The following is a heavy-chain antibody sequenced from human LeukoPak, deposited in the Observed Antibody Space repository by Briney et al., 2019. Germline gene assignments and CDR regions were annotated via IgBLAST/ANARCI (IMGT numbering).Heavy chain of an antibody. CDR2: LTDSGGTT. J-gene: IGHJ4*02. Sequence: PGGSLRLSCVASGFTFSSYAMGWVRQAPGKRPEWVSSLTDSGGTTYYVDSVKGRFTISRDNSENTLYLHMNSLRAEDTAVYYCARGSDTVTTKGYFDHWGQGTLVTVSS. V-gene: IGHV3-23*01. CDR3: ARGSDTVTTKGYFDH. D-gene: IGHD4-17*01. CDR1: GFTFSSYA.